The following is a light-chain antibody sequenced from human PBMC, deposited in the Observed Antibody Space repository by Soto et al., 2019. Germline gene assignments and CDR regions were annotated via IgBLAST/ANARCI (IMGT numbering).Light chain of an antibody. CDR1: QTISSY. CDR2: GAS. V-gene: IGKV1-39*01. CDR3: PQYVSWR. J-gene: IGKJ1*01. Sequence: IRANQSPSAVSSSIVDRVTITCRASQTISSYLNWYQQKPGKAPKLLIYGASSLSGVPSRFSGSGSGTDFTLTISRLEPEDFAVYYCPQYVSWRFGQGAKVAIK.